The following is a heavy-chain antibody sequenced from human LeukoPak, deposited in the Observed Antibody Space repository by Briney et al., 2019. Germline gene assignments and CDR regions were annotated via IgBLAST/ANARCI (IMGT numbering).Heavy chain of an antibody. CDR1: GFTFSSYA. CDR2: ISGSGGST. D-gene: IGHD3-3*01. Sequence: PGGSLRLSCAASGFTFSSYAMSWVRQAPEKGLEWVSAISGSGGSTYYADSVKGRFTISRDNSKNTLYLQMNSLRAEDTAVYYCAKAQPQGEYDFWSGYLYYFDYWGQGTLVTVSS. CDR3: AKAQPQGEYDFWSGYLYYFDY. V-gene: IGHV3-23*01. J-gene: IGHJ4*02.